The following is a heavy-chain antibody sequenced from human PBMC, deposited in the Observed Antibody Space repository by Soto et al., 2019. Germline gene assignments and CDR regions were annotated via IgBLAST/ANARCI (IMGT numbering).Heavy chain of an antibody. CDR3: ARGFS. CDR1: GFIFSADW. V-gene: IGHV3-7*05. CDR2: IKQDGSYK. J-gene: IGHJ5*02. Sequence: EVQLVESVGGLVQPGGSLRLSCAASGFIFSADWMSWVRQAPGKGLERVANIKQDGSYKDYVDSVKGRFTLSRDNAKNALYLLMNNLRAEDTAVYYCARGFSWGQGILVTVAS.